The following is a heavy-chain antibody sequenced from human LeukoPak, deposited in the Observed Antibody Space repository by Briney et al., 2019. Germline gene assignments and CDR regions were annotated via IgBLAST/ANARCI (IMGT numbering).Heavy chain of an antibody. CDR3: ASFGGVIVGPPDAFDI. V-gene: IGHV4-4*07. D-gene: IGHD3-16*02. Sequence: SETLSLTCTVSGGSISSYYWSWIRQPAGKGLEWIGRIYTSGSTNYNPSLKSRVTMSVDTSKNQSSLKLSSVTAADTAVYYCASFGGVIVGPPDAFDIWGQGTMVTVSS. CDR1: GGSISSYY. J-gene: IGHJ3*02. CDR2: IYTSGST.